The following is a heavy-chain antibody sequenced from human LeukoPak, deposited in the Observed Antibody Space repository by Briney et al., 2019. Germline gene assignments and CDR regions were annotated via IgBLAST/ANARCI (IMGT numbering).Heavy chain of an antibody. V-gene: IGHV3-30*18. D-gene: IGHD4-17*01. CDR3: AKAGTTVTTYAWFDP. CDR2: ISYDGSNK. Sequence: PGGSLRLPCAASGFTFSSYGMHWVRQAPGKGLEWVAVISYDGSNKYYADSVKGRFTISRDNSKNTLYLQMNSLRAEDTAVYYCAKAGTTVTTYAWFDPWGQGTLVTVSS. CDR1: GFTFSSYG. J-gene: IGHJ5*02.